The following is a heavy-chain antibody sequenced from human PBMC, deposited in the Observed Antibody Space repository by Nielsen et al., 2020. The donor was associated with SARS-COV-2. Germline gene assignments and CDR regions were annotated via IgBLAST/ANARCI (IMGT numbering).Heavy chain of an antibody. D-gene: IGHD6-13*01. V-gene: IGHV3-23*01. CDR1: GFNFNNYA. Sequence: GESLKISCAASGFNFNNYAMTWVRQAPGKGLEWVSTFGVPRPNTYYADSVKGRFTISGDNSKNTLYLQMDSLRADDTAVYYCARNEAAPGMETNWYDHWGQGTPVTVSS. J-gene: IGHJ5*02. CDR2: FGVPRPNT. CDR3: ARNEAAPGMETNWYDH.